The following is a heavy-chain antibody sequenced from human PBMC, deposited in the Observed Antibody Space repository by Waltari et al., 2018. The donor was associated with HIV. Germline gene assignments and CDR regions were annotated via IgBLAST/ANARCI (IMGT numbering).Heavy chain of an antibody. J-gene: IGHJ4*02. Sequence: EVQLVESGGGLVKPGGSLRPPCAASGFTFSSYDMNSVRQAPGKGLEWVSSISSSSSYIYYADSVKGRFTISRDNAKNSLYLQMNSLRAEDTAVYYCARDIPRLVATLDYWGQGTLVTVSS. CDR2: ISSSSSYI. CDR1: GFTFSSYD. CDR3: ARDIPRLVATLDY. V-gene: IGHV3-21*01. D-gene: IGHD5-12*01.